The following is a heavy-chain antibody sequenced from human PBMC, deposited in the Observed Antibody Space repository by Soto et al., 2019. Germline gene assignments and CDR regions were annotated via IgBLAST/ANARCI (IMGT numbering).Heavy chain of an antibody. D-gene: IGHD6-13*01. CDR2: IYPGDSDT. CDR1: GFSFTTYW. Sequence: PGESLKISCKGSGFSFTTYWIAWVRQMPGKGLEWMGIIYPGDSDTRYSPSFQGQVTISADNSISTAYLQWSSLKASDTAMYYCARTSAAGKYYYGMDVWGQGTTVTVSS. J-gene: IGHJ6*02. V-gene: IGHV5-51*01. CDR3: ARTSAAGKYYYGMDV.